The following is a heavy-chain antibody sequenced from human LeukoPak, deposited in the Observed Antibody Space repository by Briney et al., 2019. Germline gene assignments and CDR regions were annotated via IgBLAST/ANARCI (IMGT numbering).Heavy chain of an antibody. J-gene: IGHJ4*02. CDR1: GDSVSSVTDY. CDR3: ARQGLEYSSSCPFDY. V-gene: IGHV4-39*01. Sequence: PSETLSLTCTVAGDSVSSVTDYWAWIRQPPGKGLEWIASADYSGGTYYNPSLESRVTISVDTSKNQFSLKLSSVTAADTAVYYCARQGLEYSSSCPFDYWGQGTLVTVSS. D-gene: IGHD6-6*01. CDR2: ADYSGGT.